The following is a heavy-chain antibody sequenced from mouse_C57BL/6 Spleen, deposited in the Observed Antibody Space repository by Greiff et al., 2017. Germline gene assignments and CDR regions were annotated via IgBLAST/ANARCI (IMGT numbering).Heavy chain of an antibody. D-gene: IGHD1-1*01. CDR3: AKSNYGSSLYYLDY. CDR2: IYPRSGNT. Sequence: QVQLQQSGAELARPGASVKLSCKASGYTFTSYGISWVKQRPGQGLEWIGEIYPRSGNTYYNEKFKGKATLTADKSSSTAYMELRSLTSEDSAVYSGAKSNYGSSLYYLDYWGQGTTLTVSS. J-gene: IGHJ2*01. V-gene: IGHV1-81*01. CDR1: GYTFTSYG.